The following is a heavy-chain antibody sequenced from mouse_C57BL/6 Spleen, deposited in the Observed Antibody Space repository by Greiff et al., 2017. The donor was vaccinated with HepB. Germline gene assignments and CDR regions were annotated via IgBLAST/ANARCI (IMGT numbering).Heavy chain of an antibody. CDR2: IYPSDSET. J-gene: IGHJ3*01. CDR1: GYTFTSYW. V-gene: IGHV1-61*01. D-gene: IGHD1-1*01. CDR3: ARSTDYYGSSSTY. Sequence: QVQLQQPGAELVRPGSSVKLSCKASGYTFTSYWMDWVKQRPGQGLEWIGNIYPSDSETHYNQKFKDKATLTVDKSSSTAYMQLSSLTSEDSAVYYCARSTDYYGSSSTYWGQGTLVTVSA.